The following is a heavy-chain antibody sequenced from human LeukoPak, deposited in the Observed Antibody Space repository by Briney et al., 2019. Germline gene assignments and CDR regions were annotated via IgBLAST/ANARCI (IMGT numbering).Heavy chain of an antibody. Sequence: ASVKVSCKASGYTFSSYGISWVRQAPGQGLEWLGWISAYNGNTNYAQKLQGRVTMTTDTSTTTAYMELRSLRSDDTAVYYCARDPGIAAAGTYFDYWGQGTLVTVSP. CDR3: ARDPGIAAAGTYFDY. D-gene: IGHD6-13*01. V-gene: IGHV1-18*01. J-gene: IGHJ4*02. CDR2: ISAYNGNT. CDR1: GYTFSSYG.